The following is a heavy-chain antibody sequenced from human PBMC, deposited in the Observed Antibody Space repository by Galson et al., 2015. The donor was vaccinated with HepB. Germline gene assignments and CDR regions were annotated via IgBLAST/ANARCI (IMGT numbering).Heavy chain of an antibody. V-gene: IGHV3-15*07. Sequence: SLRLSCAASGFTFSNAWMNWVRQAPGKGLEWVGRIKSKTDGGTTDYAAPVKGRFTISRDDSKNTLYLQMNSLKTEDTAVYYCTTKFIQLWPSHYYYYGMDVWGQGTTVTVSS. D-gene: IGHD5-18*01. CDR3: TTKFIQLWPSHYYYYGMDV. CDR2: IKSKTDGGTT. CDR1: GFTFSNAW. J-gene: IGHJ6*02.